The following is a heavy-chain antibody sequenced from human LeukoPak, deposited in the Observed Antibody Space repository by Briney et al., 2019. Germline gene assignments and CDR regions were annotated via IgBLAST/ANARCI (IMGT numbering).Heavy chain of an antibody. D-gene: IGHD2-21*01. CDR1: GFTFSSYA. CDR3: AKDIFDRDAFDI. J-gene: IGHJ3*02. Sequence: GGSLRLSCAASGFTFSSYAMRWVRQAPGKGLEWVSAISGSGGSTYYADSVKGRFTISRDNSKNTLYLQMNSLRAEDTAVYYCAKDIFDRDAFDIWGQGTMVTVSS. V-gene: IGHV3-23*01. CDR2: ISGSGGST.